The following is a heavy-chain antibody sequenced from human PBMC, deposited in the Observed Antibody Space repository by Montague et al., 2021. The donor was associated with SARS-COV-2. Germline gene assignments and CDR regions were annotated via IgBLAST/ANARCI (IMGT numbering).Heavy chain of an antibody. Sequence: ETLSLTCVVSDVSLSSSTWWSWVRQSPGKGLEWVGETYLSGFTQYNPSVKSRVTISLDDSRSQLSLRLTSVTAADTAVYFCARGGLGNRGFDYWGQGALVTVSS. D-gene: IGHD3/OR15-3a*01. J-gene: IGHJ4*02. CDR3: ARGGLGNRGFDY. V-gene: IGHV4-4*01. CDR1: DVSLSSSTW. CDR2: TYLSGFT.